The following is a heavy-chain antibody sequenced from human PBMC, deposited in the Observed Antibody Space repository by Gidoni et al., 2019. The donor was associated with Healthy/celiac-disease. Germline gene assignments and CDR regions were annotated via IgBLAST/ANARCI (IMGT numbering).Heavy chain of an antibody. Sequence: EVQLVESGEGLVQPGGSLRLSCAASGFTFSSYAMHWVRQAPGKGLEYVSAISSNGGSTYYADSVKGRFTISRDNSKNTLYLQMGSLRAEDMAVYYCARAEIVPAAPDVWGKGTTVTVSS. D-gene: IGHD2-2*01. J-gene: IGHJ6*04. CDR2: ISSNGGST. V-gene: IGHV3-64*02. CDR1: GFTFSSYA. CDR3: ARAEIVPAAPDV.